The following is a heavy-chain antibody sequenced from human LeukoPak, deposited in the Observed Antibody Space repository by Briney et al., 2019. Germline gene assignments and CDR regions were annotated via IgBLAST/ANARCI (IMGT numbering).Heavy chain of an antibody. D-gene: IGHD3-10*01. CDR1: GFTFSSYG. J-gene: IGHJ4*02. CDR3: ARDLAPGSGTYWNPFDY. CDR2: IWFDGSHK. V-gene: IGHV3-33*01. Sequence: GGSLRLSCAASGFTFSSYGMHWVRQAPGKGLEWVAVIWFDGSHKSYADSVKGRFTISRDNSKNTLYLQMNSLGAEDTAVYYCARDLAPGSGTYWNPFDYWGQGTLVTVSS.